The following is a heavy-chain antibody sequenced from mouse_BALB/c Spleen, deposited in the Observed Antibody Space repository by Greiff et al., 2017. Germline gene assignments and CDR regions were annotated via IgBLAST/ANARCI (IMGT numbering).Heavy chain of an antibody. CDR3: ASSGGRPYCFDY. Sequence: EVMLVESGGGLVQPGGSRKLSCAASGFTFSSFGMHWVRQAPEKGLEWVAYISSGSSTIYYADTVKGRFTISRDNPQDTLCLQMTSLRSEDTAMYYCASSGGRPYCFDYWGQGTTLTVAS. CDR2: ISSGSSTI. D-gene: IGHD3-1*01. CDR1: GFTFSSFG. J-gene: IGHJ2*01. V-gene: IGHV5-17*02.